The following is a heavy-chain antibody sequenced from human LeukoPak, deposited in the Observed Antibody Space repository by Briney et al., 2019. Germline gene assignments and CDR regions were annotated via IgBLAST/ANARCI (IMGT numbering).Heavy chain of an antibody. D-gene: IGHD2-2*01. CDR1: GFTFSSFS. V-gene: IGHV3-21*01. CDR3: ATCSITSCDLNY. J-gene: IGHJ4*02. CDR2: ISLSSSYI. Sequence: GGSLRLSCAASGFTFSSFSMNWVRQAPGKGLEWVSSISLSSSYIYYADSVKGRFTISRGNAKNSLFLQMNSLRAEDTAVYYCATCSITSCDLNYWGQGTLVTVSS.